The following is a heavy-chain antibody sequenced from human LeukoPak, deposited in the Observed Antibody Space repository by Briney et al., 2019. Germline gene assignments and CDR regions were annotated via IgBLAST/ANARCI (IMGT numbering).Heavy chain of an antibody. CDR3: AGSHYYDGSGPDY. V-gene: IGHV3-21*01. D-gene: IGHD3-22*01. CDR1: GFTFSSYG. Sequence: PGGSLRLSCAASGFTFSSYGMNWVRQAPGKGLEWVSSITSSSYIYYADSLKGRFTISRDNAKNSLYLQMNSLRAEDTAVYYCAGSHYYDGSGPDYWGQGTLVTVSS. CDR2: ITSSSYI. J-gene: IGHJ4*02.